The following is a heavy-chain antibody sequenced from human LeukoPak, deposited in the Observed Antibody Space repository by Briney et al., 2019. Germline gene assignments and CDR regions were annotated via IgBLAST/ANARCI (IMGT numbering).Heavy chain of an antibody. Sequence: EASVKVSCKASGYTFTGYYMHGVRQAPGQGLEWMGRINPNSGGTNYAQKFQGRVTMTRDTSISTAYMELSRLRSDDTAVYYCASLINYYDSSGYYYHYWGQGTLVTVSS. J-gene: IGHJ4*02. D-gene: IGHD3-22*01. CDR3: ASLINYYDSSGYYYHY. CDR2: INPNSGGT. V-gene: IGHV1-2*06. CDR1: GYTFTGYY.